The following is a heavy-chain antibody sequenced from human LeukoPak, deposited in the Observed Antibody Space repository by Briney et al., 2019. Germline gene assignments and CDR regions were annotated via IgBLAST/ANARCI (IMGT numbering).Heavy chain of an antibody. CDR1: GFTFSSYG. J-gene: IGHJ4*02. CDR3: AKEGYYYDSSGYYYFDY. Sequence: GRSLRPSCAASGFTFSSYGMHWVRQAPGKGLEWVAVISYDGSNKYYADSVKGRFTISRDNSKNTLYLQMNSLRAEDTAVYYCAKEGYYYDSSGYYYFDYWGQGTLVTVSS. CDR2: ISYDGSNK. V-gene: IGHV3-30*18. D-gene: IGHD3-22*01.